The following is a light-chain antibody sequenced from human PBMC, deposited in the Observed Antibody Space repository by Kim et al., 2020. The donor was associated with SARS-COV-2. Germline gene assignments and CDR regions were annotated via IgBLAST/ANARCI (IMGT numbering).Light chain of an antibody. Sequence: GDRVTITCRASQGISSALAWYQQKPGKAPKLLIYDASSLESGVPSRFSGSGSGTDFTLTISSLQPEDFATYYCQQFNSYLRTFGQGTKVDIK. CDR3: QQFNSYLRT. CDR2: DAS. V-gene: IGKV1-13*02. CDR1: QGISSA. J-gene: IGKJ1*01.